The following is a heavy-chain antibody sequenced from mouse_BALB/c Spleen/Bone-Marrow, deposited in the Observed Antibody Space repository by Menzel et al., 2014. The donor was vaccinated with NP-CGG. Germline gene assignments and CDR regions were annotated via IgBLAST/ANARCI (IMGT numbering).Heavy chain of an antibody. CDR2: INPYNGDT. J-gene: IGHJ1*01. Sequence: EVQLQESGPELVKPGASVKISCNASGYSFTGYFMNWVMQSHGKSLEWIGRINPYNGDTFYNQKFKGKATLTVDKSSSTADMELRSLASEDSAVYYCAREGGYYYGSSPYFDVWGAGTTVTVSS. CDR3: AREGGYYYGSSPYFDV. CDR1: GYSFTGYF. V-gene: IGHV1-20*02. D-gene: IGHD1-1*01.